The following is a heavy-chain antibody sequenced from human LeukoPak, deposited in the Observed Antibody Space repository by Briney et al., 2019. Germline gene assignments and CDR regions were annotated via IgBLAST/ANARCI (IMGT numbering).Heavy chain of an antibody. V-gene: IGHV3-33*01. D-gene: IGHD3-9*01. CDR1: GFTFSSYG. CDR3: ARGLRYFDWLLPNYFDY. J-gene: IGHJ4*02. Sequence: PGGSLRLSCAASGFTFSSYGMHWVRQAPGKGLEWVAVIWYDGSNKYYEDSVKGRFTISRDNSKNTLYLQMNSLRAEDTAVYYCARGLRYFDWLLPNYFDYWGQGTLVTVSS. CDR2: IWYDGSNK.